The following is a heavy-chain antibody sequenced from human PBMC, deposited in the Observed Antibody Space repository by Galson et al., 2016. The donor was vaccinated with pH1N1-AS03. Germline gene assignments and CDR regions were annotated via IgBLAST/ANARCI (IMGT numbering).Heavy chain of an antibody. CDR2: ISNTGGAT. D-gene: IGHD3-10*01. CDR1: GFTFTSYS. Sequence: SLRLSCAASGFTFTSYSMNWVRQPPGKGLEWVSYISNTGGATYYADSVRGRFTISRDNAKGSLYLQMNSLRDEDTAVYYCARGLPSFASQYDNWGQGTLVTVSS. V-gene: IGHV3-48*02. CDR3: ARGLPSFASQYDN. J-gene: IGHJ4*02.